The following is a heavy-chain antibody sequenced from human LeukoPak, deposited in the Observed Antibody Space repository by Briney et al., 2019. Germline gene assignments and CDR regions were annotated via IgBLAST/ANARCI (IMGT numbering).Heavy chain of an antibody. CDR2: IYYSGST. D-gene: IGHD4-23*01. Sequence: SETLSLTCTVSGGSISSYYWSWIRQPPGKGLEWIGYIYYSGSTNYNPSLKSRVTVSVDTSKNQFSLKLSSVTAADTAVYYCARTRPTVVTFDYWGQGTLVTVSS. CDR3: ARTRPTVVTFDY. V-gene: IGHV4-59*01. CDR1: GGSISSYY. J-gene: IGHJ4*02.